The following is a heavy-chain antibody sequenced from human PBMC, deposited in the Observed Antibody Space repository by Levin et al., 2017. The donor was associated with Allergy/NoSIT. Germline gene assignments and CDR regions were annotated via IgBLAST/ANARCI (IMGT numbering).Heavy chain of an antibody. CDR3: AQGSSGTYDEDC. CDR1: GFIFSNHA. CDR2: IGGSGDVT. V-gene: IGHV3-23*01. D-gene: IGHD1-26*01. J-gene: IGHJ4*02. Sequence: GESLKISCAGSGFIFSNHAMSWVRQAPGKGLEWVSTIGGSGDVTYYIDSVKGRFTISRDNSKNTLYLQMNSLRVEDTAVYYCAQGSSGTYDEDCWGQGTLVTVSS.